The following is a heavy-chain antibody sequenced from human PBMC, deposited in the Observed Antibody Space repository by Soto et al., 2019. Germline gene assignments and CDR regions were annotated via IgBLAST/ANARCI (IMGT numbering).Heavy chain of an antibody. CDR2: VNPNTGNS. CDR3: ARRAETNGWNGFGGVKYYFDV. D-gene: IGHD3-16*01. J-gene: IGHJ4*02. CDR1: GYTFTSYD. Sequence: GASVKVSCKASGYTFTSYDIYWVRQATGQGLEWMGWVNPNTGNSGYAQKFQGRVTMTSDTSRSTAHMELSSLRSEETAVYYCARRAETNGWNGFGGVKYYFDVWGQGSLVTVSS. V-gene: IGHV1-8*01.